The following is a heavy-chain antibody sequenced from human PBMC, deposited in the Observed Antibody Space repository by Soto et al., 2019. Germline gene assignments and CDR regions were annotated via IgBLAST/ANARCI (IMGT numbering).Heavy chain of an antibody. CDR2: ISADKEYT. V-gene: IGHV1-18*01. Sequence: XSVKVSCKASGYTFTSYGVTWVRQAPGQGLEWMAWISADKEYTNYAQKFQGRVTMNTDTSTSTAYMELWSLRSDDTAVYYCARELSMVRGAADAFDLWGQGTMVTVSS. J-gene: IGHJ3*01. CDR3: ARELSMVRGAADAFDL. CDR1: GYTFTSYG. D-gene: IGHD3-10*01.